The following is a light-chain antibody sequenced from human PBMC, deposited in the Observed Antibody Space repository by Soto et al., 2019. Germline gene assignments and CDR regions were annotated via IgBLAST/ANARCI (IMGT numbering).Light chain of an antibody. J-gene: IGKJ5*01. CDR2: GAS. CDR3: QQYGSSPIT. CDR1: QSVPSNY. Sequence: VLTQSPGTLSLSPGERATLSCRASQSVPSNYLAWYQHKPGQAPRLLIYGASSRATDIPDRFSGSGSETDFTLTISRLEREDFAVYYCQQYGSSPITFGGGTRLEIK. V-gene: IGKV3-20*01.